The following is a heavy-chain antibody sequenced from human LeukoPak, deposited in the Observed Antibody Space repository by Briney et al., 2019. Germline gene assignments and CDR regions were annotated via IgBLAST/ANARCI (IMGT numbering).Heavy chain of an antibody. D-gene: IGHD2-2*01. CDR3: AREAYAAMSYYYYMDV. V-gene: IGHV4-59*12. CDR2: IYYSGST. CDR1: GGSISSYY. J-gene: IGHJ6*03. Sequence: SETLSLTCTVSGGSISSYYWSWIRQPPGKGLEWIGYIYYSGSTNYNPSLKSRVTISVDTSKNQFSLKLSSVTAADTAVYYCAREAYAAMSYYYYMDVWGKGTTVTISS.